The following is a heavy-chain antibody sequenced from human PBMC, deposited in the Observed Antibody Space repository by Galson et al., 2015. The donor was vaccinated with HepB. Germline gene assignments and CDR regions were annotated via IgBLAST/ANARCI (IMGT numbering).Heavy chain of an antibody. J-gene: IGHJ4*02. D-gene: IGHD6-19*01. Sequence: SLRLSCAASGFTFSSYWMSWVRQAPGKGLEWVANIKQDGSEKYYVDSVKGRFTISRDNAKNSLYLQMNSLRAEDTAVYYCARDQGQQWLFSYYFDYWGQGPLVPVSS. CDR3: ARDQGQQWLFSYYFDY. V-gene: IGHV3-7*03. CDR2: IKQDGSEK. CDR1: GFTFSSYW.